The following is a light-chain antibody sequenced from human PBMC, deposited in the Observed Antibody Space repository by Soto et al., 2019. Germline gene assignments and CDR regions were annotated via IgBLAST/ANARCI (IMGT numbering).Light chain of an antibody. CDR3: QQYDSWPLT. CDR1: QSVDSN. Sequence: EIVMTQSPGTLSVSTGEGATLSCRASQSVDSNLAWYQQKPGQAPRLLIYGASTRATGIPDRFRGSGAGTEFTLTISSLHSEDFAVYYCQQYDSWPLTFGGGTKGEIK. J-gene: IGKJ4*01. V-gene: IGKV3D-15*01. CDR2: GAS.